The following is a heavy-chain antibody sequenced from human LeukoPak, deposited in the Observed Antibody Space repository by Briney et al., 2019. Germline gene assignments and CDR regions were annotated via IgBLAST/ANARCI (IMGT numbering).Heavy chain of an antibody. CDR3: ARVLRDYDSRAYDAFDI. J-gene: IGHJ3*02. D-gene: IGHD3-22*01. CDR1: GFTISTYG. Sequence: GGSLRLSCAASGFTISTYGMHWVRQAPGKGLEWVALISYDGSDKYHADSVKGRFTISRDNSKNTLYLQMNSLRAEDTAVYYCARVLRDYDSRAYDAFDIWGQGTMVTVSS. CDR2: ISYDGSDK. V-gene: IGHV3-30*03.